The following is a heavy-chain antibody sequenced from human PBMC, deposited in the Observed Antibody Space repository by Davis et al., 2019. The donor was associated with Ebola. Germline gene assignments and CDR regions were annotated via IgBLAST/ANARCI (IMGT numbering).Heavy chain of an antibody. Sequence: PGGSLRLSCAASGFTFSDYGMHWVRQAPGKGLEWVAVIWYDGSTKYYADSVRGRFTISRDNSKNTLFLQMNSLRVEDTAVYYCASHFSGSTTGYSSKWGLGAAVTVSS. CDR2: IWYDGSTK. J-gene: IGHJ6*02. CDR3: ASHFSGSTTGYSSK. CDR1: GFTFSDYG. D-gene: IGHD6-13*01. V-gene: IGHV3-33*01.